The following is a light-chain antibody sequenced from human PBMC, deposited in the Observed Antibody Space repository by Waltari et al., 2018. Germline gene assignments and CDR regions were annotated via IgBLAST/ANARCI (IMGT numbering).Light chain of an antibody. CDR2: KAS. CDR1: SGSVSTTSY. J-gene: IGLJ3*02. CDR3: LIYMGSGIWV. V-gene: IGLV8-61*01. Sequence: QTVVNHEPSLSVSPGGTVTLTFALSSGSVSTTSYVSWYQQTRGQAPRTLVYKASARSSGVPDRFSGSILGNKAALTITGAQAEDDSDYYCLIYMGSGIWVFGGGTKLTVL.